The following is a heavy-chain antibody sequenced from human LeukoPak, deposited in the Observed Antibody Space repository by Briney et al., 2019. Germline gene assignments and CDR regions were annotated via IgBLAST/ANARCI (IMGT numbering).Heavy chain of an antibody. CDR2: ISSSSSYI. Sequence: RGSLSLSCAPSGFTFSSYSMNWVRQAPGKGLEWVSSISSSSSYIYYAHSVKGRFTISRDNAKNSLYLHMNSLRAEDTAVYYCARDWGYCSGGSCYGMDVWGQGTTVTVSS. CDR1: GFTFSSYS. V-gene: IGHV3-21*01. D-gene: IGHD2-15*01. J-gene: IGHJ6*02. CDR3: ARDWGYCSGGSCYGMDV.